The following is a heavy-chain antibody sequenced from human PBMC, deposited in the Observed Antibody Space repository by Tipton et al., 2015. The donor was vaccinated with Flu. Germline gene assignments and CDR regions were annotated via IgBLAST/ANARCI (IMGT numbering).Heavy chain of an antibody. V-gene: IGHV4-61*09. Sequence: TLSLTCTVSGGSISSGSFYWSWIRQSAAKGLEWIGHIYSSGTTNYNSSLKSRVTISIDTSKNQFSLKLRSVTAADTADYYCARRDYSNYVSDPKSWFDPWGQGTLVAVSS. CDR2: IYSSGTT. J-gene: IGHJ5*02. D-gene: IGHD4-11*01. CDR1: GGSISSGSFY. CDR3: ARRDYSNYVSDPKSWFDP.